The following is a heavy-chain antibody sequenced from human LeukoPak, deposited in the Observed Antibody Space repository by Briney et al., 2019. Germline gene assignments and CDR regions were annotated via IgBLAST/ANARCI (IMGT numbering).Heavy chain of an antibody. CDR2: ISYDGGDK. D-gene: IGHD3-22*01. CDR1: RFTFSNYD. V-gene: IGHV3-30*18. Sequence: PGGSLRLSCAASRFTFSNYDMHWVRQAPGKGLEWVAVISYDGGDKYYSDSVKGRFTISRDNSKNTLYLQMNSLRAEDTAVFYCAKGPDSSGYYSLDYWGQGTLVTVSS. J-gene: IGHJ4*02. CDR3: AKGPDSSGYYSLDY.